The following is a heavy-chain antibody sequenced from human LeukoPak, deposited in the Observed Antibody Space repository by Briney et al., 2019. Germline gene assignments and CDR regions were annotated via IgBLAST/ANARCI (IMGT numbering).Heavy chain of an antibody. J-gene: IGHJ4*02. CDR2: INPNTGAI. D-gene: IGHD1-14*01. CDR1: GYTFIDFY. V-gene: IGHV1-2*02. Sequence: ASVKVSCNASGYTFIDFYIHWVRQAPGQGLEWMGWINPNTGAIKYSQKFEGRVSMTRDTSITTVYMDLSSLRSDDTALYYCARVKKLMPGFEIWGQGTLVTVSS. CDR3: ARVKKLMPGFEI.